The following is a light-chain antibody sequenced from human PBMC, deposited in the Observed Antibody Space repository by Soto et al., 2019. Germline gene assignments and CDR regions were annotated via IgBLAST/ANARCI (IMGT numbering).Light chain of an antibody. CDR2: KAS. Sequence: DIQMTQSPSTLSASIGDRVTITCRASQGISSWLAWYQQKPGKAPKLLIHKASNLESGVPSRFSGSGSGTESTLTVSGLQPDDFAIYYCQHYETYPWTFGQGTKVENK. CDR1: QGISSW. V-gene: IGKV1-5*03. CDR3: QHYETYPWT. J-gene: IGKJ1*01.